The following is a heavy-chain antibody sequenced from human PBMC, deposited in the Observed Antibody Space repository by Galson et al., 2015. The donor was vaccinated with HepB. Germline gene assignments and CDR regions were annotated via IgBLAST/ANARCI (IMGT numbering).Heavy chain of an antibody. Sequence: SVKVSCKASGYTFTGYYMHWVRQAPGQGLEWMGRINPNSGGTNYAQKFQGRVTMTRDTSISTAYMELSRLRSDDTAVYYCARVDRLWFGVDYWGQGTLVTVSS. CDR1: GYTFTGYY. CDR2: INPNSGGT. J-gene: IGHJ4*02. V-gene: IGHV1-2*06. CDR3: ARVDRLWFGVDY. D-gene: IGHD3-10*01.